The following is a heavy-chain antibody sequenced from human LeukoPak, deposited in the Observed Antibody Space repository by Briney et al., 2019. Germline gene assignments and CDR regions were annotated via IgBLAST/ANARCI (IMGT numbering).Heavy chain of an antibody. CDR3: ARVWSGYLRTNYYYYYMDV. V-gene: IGHV1-69*06. J-gene: IGHJ6*03. CDR1: GGTFSSYA. CDR2: IIPIFGTA. D-gene: IGHD3-3*01. Sequence: ASVKVSCKASGGTFSSYAISWVRQAPGQGLEWMGGIIPIFGTANYAQKFQGRVTITADKSTSTAYMELSSLRSDDTAVYYCARVWSGYLRTNYYYYYMDVWGKGTTVTVSS.